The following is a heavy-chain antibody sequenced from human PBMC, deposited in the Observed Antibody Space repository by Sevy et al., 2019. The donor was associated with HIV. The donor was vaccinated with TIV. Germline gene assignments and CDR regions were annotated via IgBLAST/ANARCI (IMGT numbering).Heavy chain of an antibody. Sequence: GGSLRLSCAASGFTFSYYRMSWVRQAPGKGLEWVANIKGDGSEIYYVDSVKGRFTISRDNAKNSLFLEMNSLRAEDTAVYYCERDPGGRDWFDPWGQGTLVTVSS. CDR3: ERDPGGRDWFDP. CDR1: GFTFSYYR. V-gene: IGHV3-7*03. CDR2: IKGDGSEI. J-gene: IGHJ5*02. D-gene: IGHD2-15*01.